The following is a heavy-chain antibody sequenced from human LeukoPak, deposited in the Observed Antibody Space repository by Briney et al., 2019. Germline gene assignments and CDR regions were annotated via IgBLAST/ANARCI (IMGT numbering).Heavy chain of an antibody. J-gene: IGHJ6*02. CDR2: ISYDGSHK. CDR3: SASRPHYGDYYGLDV. D-gene: IGHD4/OR15-4a*01. Sequence: GGSLRLSCAASGFTFSSYGMHWFRQAPGKGLEWVAVISYDGSHKYSADSVKGRFTISRDNSKNTLYLQMNSLRTEDTAVYFCSASRPHYGDYYGLDVWGHGTTVTVSS. CDR1: GFTFSSYG. V-gene: IGHV3-30*03.